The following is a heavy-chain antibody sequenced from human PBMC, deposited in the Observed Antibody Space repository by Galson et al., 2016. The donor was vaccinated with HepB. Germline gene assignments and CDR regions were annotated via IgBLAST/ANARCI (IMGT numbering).Heavy chain of an antibody. D-gene: IGHD3-10*01. J-gene: IGHJ5*02. Sequence: SLRLSCAASGLRFDIAWVTWVRQAPGKGLEWVGHIKSRSDGGTPDYAAPVKGRFTISRDDSKNTVFLQMTSLKTEDTAIYYCTKEAFGVLEPWGQGTLVAVSS. CDR2: IKSRSDGGTP. CDR3: TKEAFGVLEP. V-gene: IGHV3-15*01. CDR1: GLRFDIAW.